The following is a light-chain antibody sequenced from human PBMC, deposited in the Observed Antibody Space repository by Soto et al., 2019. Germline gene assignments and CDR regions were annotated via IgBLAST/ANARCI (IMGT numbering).Light chain of an antibody. V-gene: IGKV3-20*01. CDR3: QQYGSSIFT. J-gene: IGKJ3*01. CDR2: GAS. CDR1: QSVSSSY. Sequence: EIVLTQSPGTLSLSPGERATLSCRASQSVSSSYLAWYQQKPGQAPRLLIYGASSRATGIPDRFSGSGSGTDFTITISRLEPEDFAVYYCQQYGSSIFTFGPGTNVDIK.